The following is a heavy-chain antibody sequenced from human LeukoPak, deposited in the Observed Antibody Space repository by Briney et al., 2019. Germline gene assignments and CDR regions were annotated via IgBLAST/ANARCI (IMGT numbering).Heavy chain of an antibody. J-gene: IGHJ6*02. Sequence: GASVKVSCKASGYTFTGYYMHWVRQAPGQGLEWMGWINPNSGGTNYAQKFQGWVTMTRDTSISTAYMELSRLRSDDTAVYYCARDPDAGYGMDVWGQGTTVTVSS. CDR3: ARDPDAGYGMDV. V-gene: IGHV1-2*04. CDR1: GYTFTGYY. CDR2: INPNSGGT.